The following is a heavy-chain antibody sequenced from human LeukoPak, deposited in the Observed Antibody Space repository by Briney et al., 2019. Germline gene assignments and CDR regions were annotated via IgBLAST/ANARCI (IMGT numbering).Heavy chain of an antibody. CDR1: GFAFSIYG. J-gene: IGHJ4*02. CDR3: ARDISGDPDY. CDR2: IWSDGNNK. V-gene: IGHV3-33*01. Sequence: SGGSLRLSCAASGFAFSIYGMHWVSQAPGKGLEWVAVIWSDGNNKYYADSVKGRFTISRDNSKNTLYLQMNSLRAEDTAVYYCARDISGDPDYWGQGTLVTVSS.